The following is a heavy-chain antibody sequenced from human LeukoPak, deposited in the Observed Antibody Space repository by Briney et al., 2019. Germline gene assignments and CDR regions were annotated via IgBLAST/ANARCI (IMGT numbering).Heavy chain of an antibody. Sequence: ASVKVSCKASGYTFTGYYMHWVRQAPGQGLEWMVWINPNSGGTNYAQKFQGRVTMTRDTSISTAYMELSRLRSDDTAVYYCAREGYCSSTSCYAEDGMDVWGQGTTVTVSS. CDR1: GYTFTGYY. D-gene: IGHD2-2*01. CDR3: AREGYCSSTSCYAEDGMDV. CDR2: INPNSGGT. J-gene: IGHJ6*02. V-gene: IGHV1-2*02.